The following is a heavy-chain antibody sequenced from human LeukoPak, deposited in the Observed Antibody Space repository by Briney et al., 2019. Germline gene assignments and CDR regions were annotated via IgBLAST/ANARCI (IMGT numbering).Heavy chain of an antibody. V-gene: IGHV1-69*06. Sequence: SVKVSCKASGYTFTSYDINWVRQATGQGLEWMGGIIPIFGTANYAQKFQGRVTITADKSTSTAYMELSSLRSEDTAVYYCARVAYYYDSSGHYFDYWGQGTLVTVSS. J-gene: IGHJ4*02. CDR3: ARVAYYYDSSGHYFDY. CDR2: IIPIFGTA. CDR1: GYTFTSYD. D-gene: IGHD3-22*01.